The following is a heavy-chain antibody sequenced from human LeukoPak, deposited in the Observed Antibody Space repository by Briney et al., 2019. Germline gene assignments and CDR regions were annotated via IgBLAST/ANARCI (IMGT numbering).Heavy chain of an antibody. Sequence: SQTLSLTCAISGDSVSSNSAAWNWIRQSPSRGLEWLGRTYYRSKWYNDYAVSVKSRTTINPDTSKNQFSLQLNSVTPEDTAVYYCARSYRSSGWYYCYYYYGMDVWGQGTTVTVSS. J-gene: IGHJ6*02. D-gene: IGHD6-19*01. CDR3: ARSYRSSGWYYCYYYYGMDV. CDR1: GDSVSSNSAA. CDR2: TYYRSKWYN. V-gene: IGHV6-1*01.